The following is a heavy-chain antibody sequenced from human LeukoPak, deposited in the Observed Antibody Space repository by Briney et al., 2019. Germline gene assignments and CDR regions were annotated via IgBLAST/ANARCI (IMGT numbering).Heavy chain of an antibody. V-gene: IGHV4-34*01. CDR2: INHSGST. Sequence: SETLSLTCAVYGGSFSGYYWSWIRQPPGKGLEWIGEINHSGSTNYNPSLKSRVTISVDTSKNQFSLKLSSVTAADTAVYYCARVGVFRGNYYYYGMDVWGQGTTVTVSS. D-gene: IGHD3-10*01. CDR1: GGSFSGYY. J-gene: IGHJ6*02. CDR3: ARVGVFRGNYYYYGMDV.